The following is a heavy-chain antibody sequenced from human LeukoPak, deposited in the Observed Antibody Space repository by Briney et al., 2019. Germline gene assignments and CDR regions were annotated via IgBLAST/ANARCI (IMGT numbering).Heavy chain of an antibody. CDR1: GFIISGYA. CDR3: AKGDTPDNSYNYFAP. J-gene: IGHJ5*02. CDR2: ISYSGDGT. D-gene: IGHD1-1*01. Sequence: GGSLRLSCAASGFIISGYAMSWVRQAPGKGLEWVSSISYSGDGTKYADSVKGRCTISREDTKNTLYLQMNSLRAEDTAVYYCAKGDTPDNSYNYFAPWGQGTLVTVSS. V-gene: IGHV3-23*01.